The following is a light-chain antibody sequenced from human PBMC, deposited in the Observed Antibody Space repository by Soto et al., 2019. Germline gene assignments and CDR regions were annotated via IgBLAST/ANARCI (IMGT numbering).Light chain of an antibody. CDR3: SSYTSSSFLYV. V-gene: IGLV2-14*03. CDR2: DVS. Sequence: QSVLTQPASVSGARGQSITIACSGTSSDVGGYNYVSWYQRHPGKAPKLMIYDVSNRPSGVSNRFSGSKSGNTASLTISGLQAEDEADYYCSSYTSSSFLYVFGNGTKVTVL. CDR1: SSDVGGYNY. J-gene: IGLJ1*01.